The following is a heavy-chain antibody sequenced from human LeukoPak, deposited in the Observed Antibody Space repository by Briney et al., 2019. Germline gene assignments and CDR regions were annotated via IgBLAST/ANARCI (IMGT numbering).Heavy chain of an antibody. CDR2: IYYSGST. CDR1: GGSISCYY. Sequence: SETLSLTCTVSGGSISCYYRSWIRQPPGKGLEWIGYIYYSGSTNYNPSLKSRVTISVDTSKNQFSLKLSSVTAADTAVYYCARKRYFDWLIDYWGQGTLVTVSS. V-gene: IGHV4-59*01. J-gene: IGHJ4*02. CDR3: ARKRYFDWLIDY. D-gene: IGHD3-9*01.